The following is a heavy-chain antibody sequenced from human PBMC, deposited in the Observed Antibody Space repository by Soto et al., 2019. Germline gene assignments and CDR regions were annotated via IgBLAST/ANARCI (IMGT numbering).Heavy chain of an antibody. Sequence: EGQLLESGGGLVQPGGSLKLSCAASGFIFSNSAIHWVRQASGKGLEWVGRIRSKANNSTTTYTASMKGRFTISRDDSKNTAYLQMTSLKSEDTAVYYCSRLGFASHGVDFWGLGTLVTVSS. V-gene: IGHV3-73*02. CDR1: GFIFSNSA. J-gene: IGHJ4*02. CDR3: SRLGFASHGVDF. CDR2: IRSKANNSTT. D-gene: IGHD3-10*01.